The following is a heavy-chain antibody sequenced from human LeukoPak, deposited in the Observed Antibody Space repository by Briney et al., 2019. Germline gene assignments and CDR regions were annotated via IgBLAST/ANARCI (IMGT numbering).Heavy chain of an antibody. Sequence: GGSLRLSCAASGFTFSDYSMNWVRQAPGKGLEWLSNISRGSRTIYYADSVKGRFTISRDNAKNSLYLQMNSLRAEDTAVYYCARTTEGGYSYGYFYYYYMDVWGKGTTVTISS. CDR3: ARTTEGGYSYGYFYYYYMDV. J-gene: IGHJ6*03. CDR1: GFTFSDYS. D-gene: IGHD5-18*01. CDR2: ISRGSRTI. V-gene: IGHV3-48*01.